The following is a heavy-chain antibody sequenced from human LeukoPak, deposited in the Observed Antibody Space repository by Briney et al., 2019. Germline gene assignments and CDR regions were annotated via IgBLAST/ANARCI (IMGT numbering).Heavy chain of an antibody. V-gene: IGHV3-64*01. D-gene: IGHD4-17*01. CDR2: ISSNGGST. J-gene: IGHJ5*02. CDR3: ARDKSMTTVTTGDH. CDR1: GFTFSTYA. Sequence: GGSLRLSCAASGFTFSTYAMHWVRQAPGKGLEYISAISSNGGSTYYANSVKGRFTISRDNSKNTLYLQMGSLRVEDMAVYYCARDKSMTTVTTGDHWGQGTLVTVSS.